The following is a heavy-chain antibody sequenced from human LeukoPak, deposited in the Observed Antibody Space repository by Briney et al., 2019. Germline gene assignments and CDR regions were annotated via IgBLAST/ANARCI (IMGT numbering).Heavy chain of an antibody. V-gene: IGHV4-39*07. Sequence: SETLSLTCTVSGGSISSGSYYWGWIRQPPGKGLESIGNIYYTGSTYYNPSLKSRVTMSADTSKNQFSLKLSSVTAADTAVYYCARGEYGDYGFDYWGQGTLVTVSS. CDR2: IYYTGST. CDR1: GGSISSGSYY. CDR3: ARGEYGDYGFDY. J-gene: IGHJ4*02. D-gene: IGHD4-17*01.